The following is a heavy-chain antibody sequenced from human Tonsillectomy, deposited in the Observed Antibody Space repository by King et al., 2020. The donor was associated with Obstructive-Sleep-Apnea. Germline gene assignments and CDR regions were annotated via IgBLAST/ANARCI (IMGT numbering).Heavy chain of an antibody. J-gene: IGHJ4*02. CDR3: ARGNSHETGVADD. D-gene: IGHD4-23*01. CDR1: GFTFSNYG. CDR2: IWYDGSKK. Sequence: VQLVESGGGVVQPGRSLRLSCAASGFTFSNYGMHWVRQAPGKGLEWVAVIWYDGSKKYYADSVKGRFTISRDNSKNTLYLELNTLRVEDTAMYNCARGNSHETGVADDWGQGTRVTVSS. V-gene: IGHV3-33*01.